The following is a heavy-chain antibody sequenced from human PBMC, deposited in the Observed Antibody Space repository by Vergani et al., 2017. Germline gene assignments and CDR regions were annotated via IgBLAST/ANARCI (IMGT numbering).Heavy chain of an antibody. CDR3: AKDARRNVGYYYYGMDV. V-gene: IGHV3-30*18. CDR1: GFTFSSYG. D-gene: IGHD1-26*01. Sequence: QVQLVESGGGVVQPGRSLRLSCAASGFTFSSYGMHWVRQAPGKGLEWMAVISYDGSNKYYADSVKGRFTISRDNSKNTLYLQMNSLRAEDTAVYYCAKDARRNVGYYYYGMDVWGQGTTVTVSS. J-gene: IGHJ6*02. CDR2: ISYDGSNK.